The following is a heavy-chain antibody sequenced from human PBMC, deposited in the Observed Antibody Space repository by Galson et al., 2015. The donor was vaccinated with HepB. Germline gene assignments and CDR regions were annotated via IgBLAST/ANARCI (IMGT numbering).Heavy chain of an antibody. D-gene: IGHD6-19*01. V-gene: IGHV1-69*04. CDR3: ARPRSPGIAVAGSVYAFDI. CDR2: IIPILGIA. J-gene: IGHJ3*02. CDR1: GGTFSSYA. Sequence: SVKVSCKASGGTFSSYAISWVRQAPGQGLEWMGRIIPILGIANYAQKFQGRVTITADKSTSTAYMELSSLRSEDTAVYYCARPRSPGIAVAGSVYAFDIWGQGTMVTVSS.